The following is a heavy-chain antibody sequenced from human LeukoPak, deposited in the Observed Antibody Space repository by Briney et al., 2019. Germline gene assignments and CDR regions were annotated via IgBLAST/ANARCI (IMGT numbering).Heavy chain of an antibody. J-gene: IGHJ6*03. CDR1: GGSISSYY. V-gene: IGHV4-4*07. D-gene: IGHD3-10*01. CDR3: ARATSYGRGRYYYYYYYMDV. Sequence: SETLSLTCTVSGGSISSYYWSWIRQPAGKGLEWIGRIYTSGSTNYNPSLKSRVTMSVDTSKNQFSLKLSSVTAADTAVYYCARATSYGRGRYYYYYYYMDVWGKGTTVTVS. CDR2: IYTSGST.